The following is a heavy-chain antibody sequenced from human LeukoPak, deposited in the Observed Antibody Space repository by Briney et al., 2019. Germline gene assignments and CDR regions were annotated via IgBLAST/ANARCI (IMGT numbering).Heavy chain of an antibody. D-gene: IGHD6-19*01. V-gene: IGHV1-2*02. CDR3: ARDVCPAYSSGWCYYGMDV. J-gene: IGHJ6*02. CDR1: GYAFTGYY. Sequence: ASVKVSCKASGYAFTGYYMHWVRQAPGQGLEWMGWINPNSGGTNYAQKFQGRVTMTRDTSISTAYMELSWLRSDDTAVYYCARDVCPAYSSGWCYYGMDVWGQGTTVTVSS. CDR2: INPNSGGT.